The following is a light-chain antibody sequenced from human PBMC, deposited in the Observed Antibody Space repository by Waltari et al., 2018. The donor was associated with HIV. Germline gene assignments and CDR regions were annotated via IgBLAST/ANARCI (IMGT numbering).Light chain of an antibody. CDR3: ISYANKNGFYVV. V-gene: IGLV2-8*01. J-gene: IGLJ2*01. CDR1: NSDIGGYNY. CDR2: EVT. Sequence: QSALTQPPSASGSPGQSVTISCTGTNSDIGGYNYVSWYQQHPGKAPKLVISEVTKRPSGVPCRFSGSKSGTTASLTVSGLQTEDDADYDCISYANKNGFYVVFGGGTKLTVL.